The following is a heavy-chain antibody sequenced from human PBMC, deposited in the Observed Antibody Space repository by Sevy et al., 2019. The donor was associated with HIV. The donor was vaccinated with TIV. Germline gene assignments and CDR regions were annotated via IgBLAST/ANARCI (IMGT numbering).Heavy chain of an antibody. V-gene: IGHV1-18*01. D-gene: IGHD4-17*01. J-gene: IGHJ3*02. CDR3: ARDMVPTVTKTDAFDI. CDR1: GYTFTSYG. CDR2: ISAYNGNT. Sequence: ASVKVSCKASGYTFTSYGISWVRQALGQGLEWMGWISAYNGNTNYAQKLQGRVTMTTDTSTSTAYMELRSLRSDDTAVYYCARDMVPTVTKTDAFDIWGQGTMVTVSS.